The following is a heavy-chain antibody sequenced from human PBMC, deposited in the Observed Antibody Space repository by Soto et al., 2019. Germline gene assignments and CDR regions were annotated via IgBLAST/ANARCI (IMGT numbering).Heavy chain of an antibody. D-gene: IGHD1-7*01. CDR1: GFAFRNAW. V-gene: IGHV3-15*07. J-gene: IGHJ6*02. Sequence: LRLSCGSSGFAFRNAWMTWCLQATGKGLEWVGRIKSKTDGGTTDYAAPVKGRFTISRDDSKNTLYLQMNSLKTEDTAVYYCTTDLWNFQPGGYYYYGMDVWGQGTTVTVSS. CDR2: IKSKTDGGTT. CDR3: TTDLWNFQPGGYYYYGMDV.